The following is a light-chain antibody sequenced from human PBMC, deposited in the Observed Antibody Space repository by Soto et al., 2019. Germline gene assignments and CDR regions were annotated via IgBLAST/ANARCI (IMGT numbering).Light chain of an antibody. CDR1: QSISSNY. J-gene: IGKJ5*01. V-gene: IGKV3-20*01. CDR3: QHSYSTPPIT. CDR2: GAS. Sequence: DIVMTQSPGTLSLSPGERATLSCRASQSISSNYLAWYQQKPGQSPRLLIYGASSRATGIPDRFSGRGSGTDFTLTISRLEPEDFATYYCQHSYSTPPITFGQGTRLEIK.